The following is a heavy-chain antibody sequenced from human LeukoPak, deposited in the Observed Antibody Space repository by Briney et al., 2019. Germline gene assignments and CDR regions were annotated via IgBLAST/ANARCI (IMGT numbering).Heavy chain of an antibody. CDR2: MNPNSGNT. CDR3: ARGLGWLQFYYMDV. CDR1: GYTFTSYD. D-gene: IGHD5-24*01. V-gene: IGHV1-8*03. Sequence: ASVKVSCKASGYTFTSYDINWVRQATGQGLEWMGWMNPNSGNTGYAQKFQGRVTITRNTSISTAYMELSSPRSEDTAVYYCARGLGWLQFYYMDVWGKGTTVTVSS. J-gene: IGHJ6*03.